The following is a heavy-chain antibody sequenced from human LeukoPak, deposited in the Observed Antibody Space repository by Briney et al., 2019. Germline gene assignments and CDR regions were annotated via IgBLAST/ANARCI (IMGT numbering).Heavy chain of an antibody. CDR3: ARGPYGNYVDALDY. D-gene: IGHD4-11*01. CDR1: GFTFNTYS. Sequence: GGSLRLSCAASGFTFNTYSMNWVRQAPGKGLEWVSYISDSSGTIYYADSVKGRFTISRDNAKNSLYLQMNSLRAEDTAVYYCARGPYGNYVDALDYWGQGTLVTVSS. J-gene: IGHJ4*02. CDR2: ISDSSGTI. V-gene: IGHV3-48*01.